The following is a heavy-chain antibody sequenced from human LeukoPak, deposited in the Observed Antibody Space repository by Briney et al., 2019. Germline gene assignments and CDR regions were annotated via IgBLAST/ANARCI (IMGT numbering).Heavy chain of an antibody. V-gene: IGHV4-39*01. Sequence: PSETLSLTCTVSGGSISSSSYYWGWIRQPPGKGLEWIGSIYYSGSTYYNPSLKSRVTISVDTSKNQFSLKLSSVTAADTAVYYCARHLPEYSGSFLDYWGQGTLVTVSS. CDR1: GGSISSSSYY. CDR2: IYYSGST. D-gene: IGHD6-6*01. CDR3: ARHLPEYSGSFLDY. J-gene: IGHJ4*02.